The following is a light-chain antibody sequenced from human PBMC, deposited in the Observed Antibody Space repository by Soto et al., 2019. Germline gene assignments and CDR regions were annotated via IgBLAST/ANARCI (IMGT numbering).Light chain of an antibody. V-gene: IGLV2-14*01. Sequence: HSALTQPASVSGSPGQSINISCTGSSRDVGTYKYVSWYQQHPGKAPKLIIFEVSHRPSGVSDRFSGSKSGNTASLTISGLQAEDEADYSCSSYTTASSLDFGGGTKVTVL. CDR2: EVS. CDR1: SRDVGTYKY. J-gene: IGLJ2*01. CDR3: SSYTTASSLD.